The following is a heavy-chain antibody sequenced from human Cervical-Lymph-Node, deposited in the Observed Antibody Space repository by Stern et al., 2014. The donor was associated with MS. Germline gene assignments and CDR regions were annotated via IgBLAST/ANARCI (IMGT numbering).Heavy chain of an antibody. J-gene: IGHJ4*02. D-gene: IGHD6-13*01. V-gene: IGHV3-7*01. CDR1: GFIFSDFW. CDR3: RGVAASGADFDF. Sequence: EVQLVESGGGLVQPGGSLRLSCAASGFIFSDFWMNWVRQAPGKGLEWVANIKADGTEKYYVDSVKGRFTISRDNAKNSVFLQMNSLRVEDTAVYYCRGVAASGADFDFWGQGTLVTVSS. CDR2: IKADGTEK.